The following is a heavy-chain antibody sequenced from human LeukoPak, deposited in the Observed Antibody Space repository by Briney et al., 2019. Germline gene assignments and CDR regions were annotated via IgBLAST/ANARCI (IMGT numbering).Heavy chain of an antibody. D-gene: IGHD5-12*01. CDR2: IYSSGST. J-gene: IGHJ4*02. CDR1: GGSISSSTYY. V-gene: IGHV4-39*07. Sequence: SETLSLTCTVSGGSISSSTYYWGWIRQPPGKGLEWIGSIYSSGSTYYNPSLKSRVTISVDTSKNQFSLKLSPVTAADTAVYYCARSGSGYLRYYFDYWGQGTLVTVSS. CDR3: ARSGSGYLRYYFDY.